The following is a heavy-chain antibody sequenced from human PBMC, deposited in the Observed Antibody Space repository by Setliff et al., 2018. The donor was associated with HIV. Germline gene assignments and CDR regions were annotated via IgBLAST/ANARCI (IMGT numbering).Heavy chain of an antibody. J-gene: IGHJ4*02. CDR2: IYHTGQT. V-gene: IGHV4-39*01. Sequence: SETLSLTCTVSSDSISRRSDFWWGWIRQPPGKGLEWIGSIYHTGQTYDSPPVKSRLTISVDTDENQFSLKLRSVTAAEAAVYYCARQIASGYWAFDSWGQGTLVTVSS. D-gene: IGHD3-3*01. CDR3: ARQIASGYWAFDS. CDR1: SDSISRRSDF.